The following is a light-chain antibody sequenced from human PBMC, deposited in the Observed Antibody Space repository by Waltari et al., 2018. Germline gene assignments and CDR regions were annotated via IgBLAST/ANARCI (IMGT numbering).Light chain of an antibody. CDR3: QHYLRLPVT. V-gene: IGKV3-20*01. CDR1: QSVTRA. CDR2: GAS. Sequence: SCRTSQSVTRALAWYQQNPRQAPRLLIYGASNRATGIPDRFSGSGSGTDFSLTISSLEPEDFAVYYCQHYLRLPVTFGQGTKVEVK. J-gene: IGKJ1*01.